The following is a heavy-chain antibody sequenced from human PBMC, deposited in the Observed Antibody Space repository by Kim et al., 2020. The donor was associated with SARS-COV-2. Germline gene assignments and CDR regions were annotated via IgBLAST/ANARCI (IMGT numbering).Heavy chain of an antibody. CDR1: GGSISSSSYY. D-gene: IGHD1-1*01. V-gene: IGHV4-39*01. J-gene: IGHJ6*02. CDR3: ARERLTDPYYYYYGMDV. CDR2: IYYSGST. Sequence: SETLSLTCTVSGGSISSSSYYWGWIRQPPGKGLEWIGSIYYSGSTYYNPSLKSRVTISVDTSKNQFSLKLSSVTAADTAVYYCARERLTDPYYYYYGMDVWGQGTTVTVSS.